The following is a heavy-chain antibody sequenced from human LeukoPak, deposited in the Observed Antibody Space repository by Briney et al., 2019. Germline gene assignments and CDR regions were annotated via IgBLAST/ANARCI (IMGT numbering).Heavy chain of an antibody. D-gene: IGHD3-3*01. J-gene: IGHJ4*02. CDR1: GGSFSGYY. V-gene: IGHV4-34*01. CDR2: INHSGIT. Sequence: PSETLSLTCAVYGGSFSGYYWSWIRQPPGKGLEWIGEINHSGITNYNPSLKSRVTISIDTSKKQVSLKLSSVTAADTAVYYCARGDYWSGKVDYWGQGTLVTDSS. CDR3: ARGDYWSGKVDY.